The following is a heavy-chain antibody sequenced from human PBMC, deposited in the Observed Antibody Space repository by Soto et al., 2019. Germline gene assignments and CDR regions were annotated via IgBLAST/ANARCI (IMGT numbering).Heavy chain of an antibody. Sequence: NPGWSLRLSCASSVFTFISYSMNWVRQAPGKGLEWVSSISSSSSYIYYADSVKGRFTISRDNAKNSLYLQMNSLRAEDTAVYYCARDPSLYYYDSSGYAFDIWGQGTMVTVSS. D-gene: IGHD3-22*01. J-gene: IGHJ3*02. CDR3: ARDPSLYYYDSSGYAFDI. CDR1: VFTFISYS. V-gene: IGHV3-21*01. CDR2: ISSSSSYI.